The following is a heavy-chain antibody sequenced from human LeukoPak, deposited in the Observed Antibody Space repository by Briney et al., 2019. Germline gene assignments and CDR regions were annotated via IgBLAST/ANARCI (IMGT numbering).Heavy chain of an antibody. Sequence: SGTLSLTCAVSGGSISSNNWWGWVRQPPGQGLEWIGEIYHSGSPNYNPSLKSRVTISVDKSRNHFSLNLSSVTAADTAVYYCARVNINNWHSCDYWGQGTLVTVSS. CDR3: ARVNINNWHSCDY. D-gene: IGHD1-1*01. CDR2: IYHSGSP. J-gene: IGHJ4*02. CDR1: GGSISSNNW. V-gene: IGHV4-4*02.